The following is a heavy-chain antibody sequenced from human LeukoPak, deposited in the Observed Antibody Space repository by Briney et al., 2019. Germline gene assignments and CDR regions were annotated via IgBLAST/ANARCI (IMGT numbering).Heavy chain of an antibody. CDR3: AKDLGSSSGWSDAFDI. V-gene: IGHV3-33*06. J-gene: IGHJ3*02. CDR1: GFTFSSYG. D-gene: IGHD6-19*01. Sequence: GGSLRLSCAASGFTFSSYGMHWVRQAPGKGLEWVAVIWYDGSNKYYADSVKGRFTISRDNSKNTLYLQMNSLRAEDTAVYYCAKDLGSSSGWSDAFDIWGQGTMVTVSS. CDR2: IWYDGSNK.